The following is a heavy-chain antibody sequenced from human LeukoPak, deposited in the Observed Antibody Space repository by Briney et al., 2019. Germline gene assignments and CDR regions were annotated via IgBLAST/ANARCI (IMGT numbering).Heavy chain of an antibody. CDR2: IYSGGST. D-gene: IGHD3-22*01. CDR1: EFSVGSNY. Sequence: GGSLRLSCAASEFSVGSNYMTWVRQAPGKGLEWVSLIYSGGSTYYADSVKGRFTISRDNSKNTPYLQMNSLRAEDTAVYYCARDQGYYYDSSGYYYSNYFDYWGQGTLVTVSS. J-gene: IGHJ4*02. CDR3: ARDQGYYYDSSGYYYSNYFDY. V-gene: IGHV3-66*01.